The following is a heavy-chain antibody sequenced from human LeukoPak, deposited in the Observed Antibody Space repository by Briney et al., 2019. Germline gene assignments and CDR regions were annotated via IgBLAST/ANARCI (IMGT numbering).Heavy chain of an antibody. CDR3: AKDLGIVVVPAAISNGNNWFDP. CDR1: GFTFSSYG. Sequence: PGGSLRLSCAASGFTFSSYGMHWVRQAPGKGLEWVAFIRYDGSNKYYADSVKGRFTISRDNSKNTLYLQMNSLRAEDTAVYYCAKDLGIVVVPAAISNGNNWFDPWGQGTLVTVSS. V-gene: IGHV3-30*02. J-gene: IGHJ5*02. D-gene: IGHD2-2*02. CDR2: IRYDGSNK.